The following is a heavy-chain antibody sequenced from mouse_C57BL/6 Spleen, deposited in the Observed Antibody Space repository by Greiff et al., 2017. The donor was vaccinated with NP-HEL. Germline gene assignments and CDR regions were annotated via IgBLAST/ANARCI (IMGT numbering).Heavy chain of an antibody. V-gene: IGHV1-66*01. Sequence: VQGVESGPELVKPGASVKISCKASGYSFTSYYIHWVKQRPGQGLEWIGWIYPGSGNTKYNEKFKGKATLTADTSSSTAYMQLSSLTSEDSAVYYCARSPDVYYAMDYWGQGTSVTVSS. CDR2: IYPGSGNT. J-gene: IGHJ4*01. CDR3: ARSPDVYYAMDY. D-gene: IGHD2-3*01. CDR1: GYSFTSYY.